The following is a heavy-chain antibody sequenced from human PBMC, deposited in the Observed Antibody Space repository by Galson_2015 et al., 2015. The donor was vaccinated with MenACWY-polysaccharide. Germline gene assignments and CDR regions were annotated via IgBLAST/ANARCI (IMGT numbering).Heavy chain of an antibody. CDR3: ARGGRRGVWYEGDY. D-gene: IGHD6-19*01. CDR1: GYTFTTIA. CDR2: MSPTSGNT. Sequence: SVKASCKGSGYTFTTIAINWVRQAPGQGLEWMAWMSPTSGNTGSAQKFQGRVTMTWNTSISTAYMELSSLRSEDTAVYYCARGGRRGVWYEGDYWGQGTLVTVSS. J-gene: IGHJ4*02. V-gene: IGHV1-8*01.